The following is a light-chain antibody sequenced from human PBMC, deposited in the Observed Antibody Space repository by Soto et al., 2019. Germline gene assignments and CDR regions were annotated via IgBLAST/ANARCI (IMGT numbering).Light chain of an antibody. J-gene: IGKJ1*01. CDR3: QTYNGAGSCS. V-gene: IGKV1-27*01. Sequence: DVQMTQSPSSLSASVGDRVTLTCRASQGITNYLAWYQQKPGKVPKLLIYGGSTLHSGVPSRFSGSGSGTDFPLTISSPQPEDAATYYCQTYNGAGSCSFGQGTKVEIK. CDR1: QGITNY. CDR2: GGS.